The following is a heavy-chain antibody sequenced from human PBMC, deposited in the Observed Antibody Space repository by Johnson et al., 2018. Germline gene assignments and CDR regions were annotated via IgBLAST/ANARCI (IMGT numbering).Heavy chain of an antibody. CDR1: GLNFNRDA. V-gene: IGHV1-58*01. Sequence: QLVQSGPEVKKPGTSVKVSCKASGLNFNRDAVQWVRETPGQGLEWIGWTVAGSSDTYYSQKLRERVTINRDMSTSTAYMELTSLRAEDTAVYYCAADPRRSGDSIDAFDIWGQGTMVTVSS. D-gene: IGHD4-17*01. CDR3: AADPRRSGDSIDAFDI. CDR2: TVAGSSDT. J-gene: IGHJ3*02.